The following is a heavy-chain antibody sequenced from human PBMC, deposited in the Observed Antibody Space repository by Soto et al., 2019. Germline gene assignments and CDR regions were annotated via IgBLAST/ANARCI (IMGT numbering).Heavy chain of an antibody. Sequence: EVQLVESGGGLVQPGGSLRLSCAASGFTFSSYWMHWVRQVPGKGLVWVSRINSDGSTTRYADSMKGRFTSSRDNAKNTLYLQMNSLRAEDTAVYYCARDTMATDPFDYWGQGTLVTVSS. CDR3: ARDTMATDPFDY. D-gene: IGHD5-12*01. J-gene: IGHJ4*02. V-gene: IGHV3-74*01. CDR1: GFTFSSYW. CDR2: INSDGSTT.